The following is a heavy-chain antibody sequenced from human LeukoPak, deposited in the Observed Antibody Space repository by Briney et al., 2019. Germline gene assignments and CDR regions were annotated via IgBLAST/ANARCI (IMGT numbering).Heavy chain of an antibody. CDR1: GYTFTGYY. CDR3: ARENYGGKRNNWFDP. CDR2: INPNSGGT. D-gene: IGHD4-23*01. Sequence: PVASVTVSCKASGYTFTGYYMHWVRQAPGQGLEWMGWINPNSGGTNYAQKFQGRVTMTRDTSISTAYMELRSLRSDDTAVYYCARENYGGKRNNWFDPWGQGTLVTVSS. J-gene: IGHJ5*02. V-gene: IGHV1-2*02.